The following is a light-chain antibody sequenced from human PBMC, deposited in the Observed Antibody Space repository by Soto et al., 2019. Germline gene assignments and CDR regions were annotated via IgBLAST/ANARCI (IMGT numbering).Light chain of an antibody. V-gene: IGKV1-5*01. J-gene: IGKJ1*01. Sequence: DIQMTQSPSTLSASVGDRVTITCRASQSISSWLAWYQQKPGKAPKLLIYDASSLESGVPSRFSGSGSGTEFTLTISSPQPDDFATYYCQQFNIYSWTFGQGTKVDIK. CDR2: DAS. CDR1: QSISSW. CDR3: QQFNIYSWT.